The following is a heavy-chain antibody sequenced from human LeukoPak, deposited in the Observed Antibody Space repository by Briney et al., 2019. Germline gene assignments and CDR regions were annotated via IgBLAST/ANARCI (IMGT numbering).Heavy chain of an antibody. CDR3: ARAQLAWDAAN. Sequence: GGSLRLSCAASGFTFSDYYMSWIRQAPGKGLEWVSYISSSGSTIYYADSVKGRFTISRDNAKNSLYLQMNSLRVEDTAVYYCARAQLAWDAANWGQGTLVTVSS. V-gene: IGHV3-11*04. D-gene: IGHD6-13*01. CDR2: ISSSGSTI. J-gene: IGHJ4*02. CDR1: GFTFSDYY.